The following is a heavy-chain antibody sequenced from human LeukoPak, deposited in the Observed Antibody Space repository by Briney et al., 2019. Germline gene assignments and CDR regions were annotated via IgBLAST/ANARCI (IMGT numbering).Heavy chain of an antibody. V-gene: IGHV3-23*01. CDR3: AKGDHIVVVTAIHY. D-gene: IGHD2-21*02. CDR2: ISGSGGST. CDR1: GFIFSSYA. Sequence: PGESLRLSCAASGFIFSSYAMSWVRQAPGKGLEWVSAISGSGGSTYYADSVKGRFTISRDNSKNTLYLQMNSLRAEDTAVYYCAKGDHIVVVTAIHYWGQGTLVTVSS. J-gene: IGHJ4*02.